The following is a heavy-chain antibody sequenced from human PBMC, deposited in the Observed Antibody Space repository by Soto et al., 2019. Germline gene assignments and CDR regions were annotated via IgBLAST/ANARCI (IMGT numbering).Heavy chain of an antibody. V-gene: IGHV1-2*02. CDR2: INPHSGDT. CDR3: ARQGEPYIPPRDSYGMDV. CDR1: GYTFINYF. Sequence: ASVKVSCKSSGYTFINYFVHWVRQAPGQGLEWMGWINPHSGDTNYAQKFQGRVTMTRDMSISTVFMELSRLTSDDTALYFCARQGEPYIPPRDSYGMDVWGQGTSVTVSS. D-gene: IGHD3-16*01. J-gene: IGHJ6*02.